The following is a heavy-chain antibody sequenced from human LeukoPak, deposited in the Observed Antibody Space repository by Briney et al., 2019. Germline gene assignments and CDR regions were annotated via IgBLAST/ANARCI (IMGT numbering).Heavy chain of an antibody. CDR3: ARDVGATTKWFDP. D-gene: IGHD1-26*01. J-gene: IGHJ5*02. Sequence: SETLSLTCAVYGGSFSGYYWSWIRQPPGKGLEWIGEINHSGSTNYNPSLKSRVTISVDTSKNQFSLKLSSVTAADTAVYYCARDVGATTKWFDPWGQGTLVTVSS. CDR2: INHSGST. V-gene: IGHV4-34*01. CDR1: GGSFSGYY.